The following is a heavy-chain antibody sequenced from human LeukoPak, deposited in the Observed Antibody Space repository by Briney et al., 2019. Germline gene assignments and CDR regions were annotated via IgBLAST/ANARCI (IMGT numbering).Heavy chain of an antibody. D-gene: IGHD3-16*01. V-gene: IGHV4-34*01. CDR3: ARRRFIRGPDVVNPFEY. J-gene: IGHJ4*02. Sequence: SETLSLTCAMSGGSRGPFSGYSWTWIRQSPGKGLEWIGEFSHSGFPIYNPSLEGRATISIDASKNQFSLRLTSVTAADTAVYYCARRRFIRGPDVVNPFEYWGQGTLVTVSS. CDR2: FSHSGFP. CDR1: GGSRGPFSGYS.